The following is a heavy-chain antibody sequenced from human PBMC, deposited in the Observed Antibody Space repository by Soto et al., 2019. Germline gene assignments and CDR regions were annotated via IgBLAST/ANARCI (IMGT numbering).Heavy chain of an antibody. Sequence: GGSLRLSCAASGFTFSNAWMSWVRQAPGKGLEWVGRIKSKTDGGTTDYAAPVKGRFTISRDDSKNTLYLQMNSLKTEDTAVYYCTTDARGLGNFDYWGQGTLVTVSS. CDR2: IKSKTDGGTT. J-gene: IGHJ4*02. CDR1: GFTFSNAW. D-gene: IGHD6-19*01. CDR3: TTDARGLGNFDY. V-gene: IGHV3-15*01.